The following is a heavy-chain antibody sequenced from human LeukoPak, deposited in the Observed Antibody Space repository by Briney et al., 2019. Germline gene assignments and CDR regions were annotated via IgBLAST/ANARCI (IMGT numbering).Heavy chain of an antibody. CDR1: GYSFTSYW. CDR3: VRQGGFIAVTGDNWFDP. Sequence: GESLKISCKGSGYSFTSYWIGWVRQMPGKGLEWMGIIYPGDSETRYSPSFQGQVTISADKSMFTAYLQWSSLKASDTAMYYCVRQGGFIAVTGDNWFDPWGQGTLVTVSS. V-gene: IGHV5-51*01. D-gene: IGHD6-19*01. CDR2: IYPGDSET. J-gene: IGHJ5*02.